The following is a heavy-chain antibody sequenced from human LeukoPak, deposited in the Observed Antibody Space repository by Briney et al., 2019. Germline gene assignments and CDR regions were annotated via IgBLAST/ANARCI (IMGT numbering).Heavy chain of an antibody. J-gene: IGHJ4*02. CDR1: GFTFGSYA. D-gene: IGHD1-26*01. CDR3: AKSRSGSCYWDTDY. V-gene: IGHV3-23*01. CDR2: ISGSGGST. Sequence: PGGSLRLSCAASGFTFGSYAMSWVRQAPGKGLEWVSVISGSGGSTYYADSVKGRFTISRDNSKNTLYLQMNSLRAEDTAVYYCAKSRSGSCYWDTDYWGQGTLVTVSS.